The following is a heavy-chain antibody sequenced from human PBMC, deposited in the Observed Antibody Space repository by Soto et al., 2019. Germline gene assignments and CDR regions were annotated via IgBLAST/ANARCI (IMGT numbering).Heavy chain of an antibody. Sequence: EVQLVESGGGLVQPGGSLRLSCAASGFTFSSYAMHWVRQAPGKGLEYFSAITSNGGNTDYASSVKGRFTISRDNSKNTLYLQMSSLRAEDMAVYYCARRIPFDYGMDVWGQGTTVTVSS. J-gene: IGHJ6*02. CDR2: ITSNGGNT. D-gene: IGHD2-21*01. CDR3: ARRIPFDYGMDV. V-gene: IGHV3-64*01. CDR1: GFTFSSYA.